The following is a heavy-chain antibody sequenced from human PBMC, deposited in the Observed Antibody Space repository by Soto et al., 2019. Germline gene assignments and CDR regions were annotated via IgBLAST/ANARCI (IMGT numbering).Heavy chain of an antibody. V-gene: IGHV4-59*11. D-gene: IGHD6-13*01. J-gene: IGHJ4*02. Sequence: SETLSLTCTVSGGSISRHYWSWIRQPPGEGLEWIGYIFYNGRTNSNASLKSRVTISADTSKNQFSLKLSSVTAADTAVYFCGRDVEATGHLDYWGQGTLVTVSS. CDR1: GGSISRHY. CDR2: IFYNGRT. CDR3: GRDVEATGHLDY.